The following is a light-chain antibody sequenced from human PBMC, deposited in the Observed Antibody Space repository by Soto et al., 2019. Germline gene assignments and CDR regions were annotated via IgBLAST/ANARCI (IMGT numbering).Light chain of an antibody. V-gene: IGKV3D-20*02. CDR1: QSVSSNY. Sequence: ESVLTQSPGTLSLSPGERATLSCRASQSVSSNYLAWYQQKPGQAPRLLIYGASTRATGIPDRFSGSGSGTDFTLTISRLESEDFAVYYCQQRSNWWTFGQGTKVDIK. CDR3: QQRSNWWT. J-gene: IGKJ1*01. CDR2: GAS.